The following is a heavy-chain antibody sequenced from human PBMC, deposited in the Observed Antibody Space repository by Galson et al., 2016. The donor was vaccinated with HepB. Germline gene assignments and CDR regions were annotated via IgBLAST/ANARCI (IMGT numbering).Heavy chain of an antibody. V-gene: IGHV3-30-3*01. CDR1: GFRFSTYA. J-gene: IGHJ4*02. Sequence: SLRLSCAASGFRFSTYAMPWVRQAPGKGLEWVAVISYGGNNQYYAAAVKGRFTITSYNSKNTLYLQMNRLRADDTAVYFCAKDRCSGGNCHYDCWGQGTLVSVSS. D-gene: IGHD2-15*01. CDR2: ISYGGNNQ. CDR3: AKDRCSGGNCHYDC.